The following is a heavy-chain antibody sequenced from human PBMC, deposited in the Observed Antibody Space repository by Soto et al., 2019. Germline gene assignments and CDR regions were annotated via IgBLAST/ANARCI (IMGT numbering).Heavy chain of an antibody. CDR3: VRDRNWRYES. Sequence: EVQLVESGGGLVQPGGSLRLSCAASGVTFSDYYMDWVRQAPGKGLEWVGRIRNKVKSYSTEYAASVKGRFILSRDDSNNSLYLQMNSLKTEDTAVYYCVRDRNWRYESWGLGTLVTVSS. CDR2: IRNKVKSYST. V-gene: IGHV3-72*01. J-gene: IGHJ5*02. D-gene: IGHD3-3*01. CDR1: GVTFSDYY.